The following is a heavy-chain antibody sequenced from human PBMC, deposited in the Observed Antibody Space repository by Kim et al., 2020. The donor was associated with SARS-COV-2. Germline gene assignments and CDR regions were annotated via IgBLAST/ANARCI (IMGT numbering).Heavy chain of an antibody. J-gene: IGHJ4*02. CDR1: GGTFSSYA. CDR2: IIPIFGTA. Sequence: SVKVSCKASGGTFSSYAISWVRQAPGQGLEWMGGIIPIFGTANYAQKFQGRVTITADESTSTAYMELSSLRSEDTAVYYCARAPKKKYYFDYWGQGTLVTVSS. V-gene: IGHV1-69*13. CDR3: ARAPKKKYYFDY.